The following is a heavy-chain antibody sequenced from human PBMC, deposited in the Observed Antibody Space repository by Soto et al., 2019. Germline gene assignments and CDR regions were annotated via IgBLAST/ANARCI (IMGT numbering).Heavy chain of an antibody. CDR2: ISGSGGTI. CDR3: ARETGLRSSGWSYYFAF. V-gene: IGHV3-48*02. Sequence: EVQLVESGGGLVQPGGSLRLSCAASGFTLSSYSMHWVRQAPGKGLEWVSYISGSGGTIYYAASVKGRFTISRDNAKNSLSVQMNSLRDEDTAVYFCARETGLRSSGWSYYFAFWGQGTRVTVSS. J-gene: IGHJ4*02. D-gene: IGHD6-19*01. CDR1: GFTLSSYS.